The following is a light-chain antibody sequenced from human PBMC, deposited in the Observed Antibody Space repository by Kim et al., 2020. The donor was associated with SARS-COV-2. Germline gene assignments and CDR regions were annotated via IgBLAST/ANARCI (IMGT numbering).Light chain of an antibody. CDR1: QSVSSSY. CDR3: QQYGSSPPYT. CDR2: VAS. V-gene: IGKV3-20*01. J-gene: IGKJ2*01. Sequence: EIVLTQSPGTLSLSPGERATLSCRASQSVSSSYLAWYQQKPGQAPRLLIYVASSRATGIPDRFSGSGSGTDFTLTISRLGPEDFAVYYCQQYGSSPPYTFGQGTKLEI.